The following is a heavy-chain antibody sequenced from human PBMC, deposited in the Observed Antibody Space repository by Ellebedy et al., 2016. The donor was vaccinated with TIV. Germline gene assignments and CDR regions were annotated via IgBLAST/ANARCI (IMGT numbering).Heavy chain of an antibody. CDR2: ISYDGSNK. Sequence: GGSLRLSCAASGFTFSSYAMHWVRQAPGKGLEWVAVISYDGSNKYYADSVKGRFTISRDNSKNTLYLQMNSLRAEDTAVYYCAKDLKRLFGPFDYWGQGTLVTVSS. D-gene: IGHD3-16*01. V-gene: IGHV3-30-3*01. CDR1: GFTFSSYA. CDR3: AKDLKRLFGPFDY. J-gene: IGHJ4*02.